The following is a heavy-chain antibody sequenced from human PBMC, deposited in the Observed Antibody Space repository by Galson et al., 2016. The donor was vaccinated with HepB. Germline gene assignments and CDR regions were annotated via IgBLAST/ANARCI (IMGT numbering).Heavy chain of an antibody. CDR1: GYIFSNYH. Sequence: SVKVSCKASGYIFSNYHLHWVRQAPGQGLEWMGAINPSHITTTYAQKFRGRVTMTSDTATSTVYMDLTRLRSDDTAVYYCARDRTVTTLLHYWGQGTLVTVSS. CDR3: ARDRTVTTLLHY. J-gene: IGHJ4*02. D-gene: IGHD4-17*01. CDR2: INPSHITT. V-gene: IGHV1-46*03.